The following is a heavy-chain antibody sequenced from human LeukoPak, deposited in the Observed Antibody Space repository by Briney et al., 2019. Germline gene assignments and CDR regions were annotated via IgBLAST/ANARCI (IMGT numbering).Heavy chain of an antibody. CDR3: ARHGGSWTSDY. Sequence: PGGSLRLSCAASGFTFSDYYMSWIRQAPGKGLEWVSYISRSSTYTNYADSVKGRFSISRDNAKNSLYLQMNSLRAEDTAVYYCARHGGSWTSDYWGQGTLVTVSS. CDR1: GFTFSDYY. V-gene: IGHV3-11*03. J-gene: IGHJ4*02. D-gene: IGHD2-15*01. CDR2: ISRSSTYT.